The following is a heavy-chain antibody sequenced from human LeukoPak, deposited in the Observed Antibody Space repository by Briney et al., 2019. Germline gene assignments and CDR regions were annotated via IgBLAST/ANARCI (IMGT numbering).Heavy chain of an antibody. Sequence: GGSLRLSCAASGFTVSSNYMSWVRQAPGKGLEWVSIIYSGGSTFYADSVKGRFTISRDNSKNTLYLQMNSLRAEDTAVYYCARVVYDILTGYRHDAFDIWGQGTMVTVSS. CDR3: ARVVYDILTGYRHDAFDI. V-gene: IGHV3-53*05. CDR1: GFTVSSNY. J-gene: IGHJ3*02. CDR2: IYSGGST. D-gene: IGHD3-9*01.